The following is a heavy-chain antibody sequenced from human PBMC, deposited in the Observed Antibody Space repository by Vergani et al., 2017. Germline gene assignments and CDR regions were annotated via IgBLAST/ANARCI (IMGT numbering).Heavy chain of an antibody. CDR1: GFTFSSYS. CDR2: ISSSSSTI. CDR3: AGGQPGSQALSSNWFDH. V-gene: IGHV3-48*01. D-gene: IGHD1-14*01. J-gene: IGHJ5*02. Sequence: ELQLVESGGGLVQPGGSLRLSCVTSGFTFSSYSMKWVRQAPGKGLEWVSYISSSSSTIYYADSVRGRFTISRDSGENSMYLQMNSLRVEDTAVYYCAGGQPGSQALSSNWFDHWGQGTLVTVSS.